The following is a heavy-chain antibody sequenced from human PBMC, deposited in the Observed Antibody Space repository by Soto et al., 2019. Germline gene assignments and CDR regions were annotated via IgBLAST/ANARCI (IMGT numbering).Heavy chain of an antibody. D-gene: IGHD1-26*01. V-gene: IGHV4-59*01. Sequence: QVQLQESGPGLVKPSETLSLTCTVSGGSISSYYWSWIRQPPGKGLEWIGYIYYSGSTNYNPSLKSRVTISVDTSKNQFSLKLSSVTAADTAVYYCESGHSGSYPYYFDYWGQGTLVTVSS. CDR3: ESGHSGSYPYYFDY. CDR2: IYYSGST. J-gene: IGHJ4*02. CDR1: GGSISSYY.